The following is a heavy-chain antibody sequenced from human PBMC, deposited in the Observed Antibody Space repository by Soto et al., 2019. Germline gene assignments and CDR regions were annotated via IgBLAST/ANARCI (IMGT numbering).Heavy chain of an antibody. D-gene: IGHD2-2*01. CDR2: IKHDGSDK. J-gene: IGHJ6*02. Sequence: EVQLVESGGGLVQPGGSLRLSCEASGFTFSSYWMSWVRQAPGKGLEWVANIKHDGSDKYYVGSVKGRFTISRDNAKISLYLQMNSLTDEDTAVYSCAREVPAAPSRGPYYYGMDVWGHGTTVTVSS. V-gene: IGHV3-7*01. CDR3: AREVPAAPSRGPYYYGMDV. CDR1: GFTFSSYW.